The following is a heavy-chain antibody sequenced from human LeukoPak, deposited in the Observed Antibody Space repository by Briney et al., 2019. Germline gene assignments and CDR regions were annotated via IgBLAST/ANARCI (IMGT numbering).Heavy chain of an antibody. V-gene: IGHV1-69*13. CDR1: GGTFSSYA. D-gene: IGHD1-7*01. CDR2: IIPIFGTA. CDR3: AREGTGTTFPYYYYGMDV. J-gene: IGHJ6*02. Sequence: ASVTVSCTASGGTFSSYAISWVRQAPGQGLEWMGGIIPIFGTANYAQKFQGRVTITADESTSTAYMELSSLRSEDTAVYYCAREGTGTTFPYYYYGMDVWGQGTTVTVSS.